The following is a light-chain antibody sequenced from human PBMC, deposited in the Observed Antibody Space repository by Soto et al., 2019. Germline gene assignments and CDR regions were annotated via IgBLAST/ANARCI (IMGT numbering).Light chain of an antibody. J-gene: IGKJ5*01. CDR2: EAS. CDR3: QQYSSSPST. Sequence: DIVLTQSPATLSLSPWERGTLSCRASQSVSSYLAWYQQKPGKAPRLLIYEASNRATGTPDRFSGSGSGTDFALTISSLEPDDFAVYYCQQYSSSPSTFGQGTRLEI. CDR1: QSVSSY. V-gene: IGKV3-11*01.